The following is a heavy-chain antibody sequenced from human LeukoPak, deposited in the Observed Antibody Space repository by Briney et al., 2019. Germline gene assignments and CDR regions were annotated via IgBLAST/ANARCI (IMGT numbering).Heavy chain of an antibody. CDR2: IIPICGTA. J-gene: IGHJ4*02. V-gene: IGHV1-69*05. D-gene: IGHD3-22*01. Sequence: SVKVSCKASGGTFSSYAISWVRQAPGQGLEWMGRIIPICGTANYAQKFQGRVTITTDESTSTAYMELSSLRSEDTAVYYCARTEVYYDSSGYYYAAFDYWGQGTLVTVSS. CDR1: GGTFSSYA. CDR3: ARTEVYYDSSGYYYAAFDY.